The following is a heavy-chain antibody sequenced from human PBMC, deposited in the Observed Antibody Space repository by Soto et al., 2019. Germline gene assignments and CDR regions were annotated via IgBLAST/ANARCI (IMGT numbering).Heavy chain of an antibody. D-gene: IGHD6-19*01. V-gene: IGHV4-4*02. J-gene: IGHJ5*02. CDR3: ARERVGDRSSGENWFDP. Sequence: SETLSLTCAVSGGSISSSNWWSWVRQPLGKGLEWIGEIYHSGSTNYNPSLKSRVTISVDKSKNQFSLKLSSVTAADTAVYYCARERVGDRSSGENWFDPWGQGTLVTVSS. CDR2: IYHSGST. CDR1: GGSISSSNW.